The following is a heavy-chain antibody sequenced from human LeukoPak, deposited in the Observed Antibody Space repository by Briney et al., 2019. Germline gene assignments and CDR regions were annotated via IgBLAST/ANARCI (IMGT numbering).Heavy chain of an antibody. CDR1: GDSVSSSNYY. J-gene: IGHJ4*02. V-gene: IGHV4-61*01. D-gene: IGHD3-10*01. CDR3: ARAPGLDFDY. CDR2: IYYGGNT. Sequence: PSKTLSLTCAVSGDSVSSSNYYWSWIRQPPGKGLEWIGYIYYGGNTNYNPSLQSRVTISVDTSTSQFSLKLSSVTAADTAVYYCARAPGLDFDYWGQGTLVTVSS.